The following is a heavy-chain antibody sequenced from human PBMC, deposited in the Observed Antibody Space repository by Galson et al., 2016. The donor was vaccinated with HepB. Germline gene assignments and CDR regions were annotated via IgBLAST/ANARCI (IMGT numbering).Heavy chain of an antibody. CDR2: ITGSGGST. Sequence: SLRLSCAASGFTFSSYAMTWVRQAPGQGLEWVSSITGSGGSTYYADSVKGRFTISRDNSKHTVELQMNNLRGEDTAVYFCARERAWVLTSVLDLWGQGTLVTVSS. J-gene: IGHJ5*02. CDR1: GFTFSSYA. D-gene: IGHD3-10*01. V-gene: IGHV3-23*01. CDR3: ARERAWVLTSVLDL.